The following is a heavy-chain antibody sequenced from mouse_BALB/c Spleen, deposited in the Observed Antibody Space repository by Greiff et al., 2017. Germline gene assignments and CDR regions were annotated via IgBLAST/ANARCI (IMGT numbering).Heavy chain of an antibody. D-gene: IGHD2-1*01. CDR2: IDPANGNT. CDR3: ARGYYGNYYAMDY. CDR1: GFNIKDTY. V-gene: IGHV14-3*02. Sequence: VQLQQSGAELVKPGASVKLSCTASGFNIKDTYMHWVKQRPEQGLEWIGRIDPANGNTKYDPKFQGKATITADTSSNTAYLQLSSLTSEETAVYYCARGYYGNYYAMDYWGQGTSVTVSS. J-gene: IGHJ4*01.